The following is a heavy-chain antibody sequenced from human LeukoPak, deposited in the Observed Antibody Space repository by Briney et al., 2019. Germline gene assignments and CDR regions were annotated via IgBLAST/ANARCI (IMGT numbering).Heavy chain of an antibody. CDR1: GGSISSSSYY. Sequence: SETLSLTCTVSGGSISSSSYYWGWIRQHPGKGLEWIGYIYYSGSTYYNPSLKSRVTISVDTSKNQFSLKLSSVTAADTAVYYCARGEGGHDSSGYYFFDYWGQGTLVTVSS. CDR2: IYYSGST. J-gene: IGHJ4*02. V-gene: IGHV4-31*03. CDR3: ARGEGGHDSSGYYFFDY. D-gene: IGHD3-22*01.